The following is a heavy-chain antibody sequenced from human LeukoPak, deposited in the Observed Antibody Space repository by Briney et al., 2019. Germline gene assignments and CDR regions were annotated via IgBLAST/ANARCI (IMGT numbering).Heavy chain of an antibody. CDR1: GGSISSYY. V-gene: IGHV4-59*01. CDR3: AREGTSGTHLNWFDP. CDR2: IYGSGSP. D-gene: IGHD1-1*01. J-gene: IGHJ5*02. Sequence: SETVSLTCTVSGGSISSYYWSWIRQPPGKGLEWIGHIYGSGSPNYNPSLKSRVTLSVDTPKNQFSLKLSSVTAADTAVYYCAREGTSGTHLNWFDPWGQGTLVTVSS.